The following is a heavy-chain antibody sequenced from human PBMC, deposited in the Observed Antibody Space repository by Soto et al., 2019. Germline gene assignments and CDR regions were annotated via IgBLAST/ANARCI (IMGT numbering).Heavy chain of an antibody. CDR2: IYYSGST. CDR1: GGSISSGGYY. D-gene: IGHD3-10*01. V-gene: IGHV4-31*03. J-gene: IGHJ4*02. CDR3: ARFTMVRGVPVVAYFDY. Sequence: SETLSLTCPVSGGSISSGGYYWSWIRQHPGKGLEWIGYIYYSGSTYYNPSLKSRVTISVDTSKNQFSLKLSSVTAADTAVYYCARFTMVRGVPVVAYFDYWGQGTLVT.